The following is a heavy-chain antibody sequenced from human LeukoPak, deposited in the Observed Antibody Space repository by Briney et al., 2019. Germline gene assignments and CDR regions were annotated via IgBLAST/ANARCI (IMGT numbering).Heavy chain of an antibody. D-gene: IGHD5-18*01. J-gene: IGHJ4*02. CDR2: ISGSGGST. CDR3: AKESGYSYGRNSFDY. CDR1: GFTFSSYA. Sequence: GGSLRLSCAASGFTFSSYAMSWVRQAPGKGLEWVSAISGSGGSTYYAGSVKGRFTISRDNSKNTLYLQMNSLRAEDTAVYYCAKESGYSYGRNSFDYWGQGTLVTVSS. V-gene: IGHV3-23*01.